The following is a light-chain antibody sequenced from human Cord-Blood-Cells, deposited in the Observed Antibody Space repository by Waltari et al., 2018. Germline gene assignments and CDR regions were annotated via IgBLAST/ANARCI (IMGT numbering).Light chain of an antibody. J-gene: IGKJ1*01. CDR2: DAS. V-gene: IGKV3-11*01. CDR1: QSVSSY. Sequence: EMVLTHSPSTLSLSPGARATLSSRASQSVSSYLACYQQKPGQAPRLLIYDASNRATRIPARFSGIASGTDFTLTISSLEPEDFAVYYCQQRSNWPPWTFGQGTKVEIK. CDR3: QQRSNWPPWT.